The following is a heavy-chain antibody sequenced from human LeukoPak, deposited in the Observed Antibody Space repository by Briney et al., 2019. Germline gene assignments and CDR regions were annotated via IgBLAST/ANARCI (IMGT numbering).Heavy chain of an antibody. CDR2: INAGNGNT. CDR3: ARDPYCSGGSCSKSLGDAFDI. J-gene: IGHJ3*02. D-gene: IGHD2-15*01. V-gene: IGHV1-3*03. CDR1: GYTFTSYA. Sequence: GASVKVSCKASGYTFTSYAMHWVRQAPGQRLEWMGWINAGNGNTKYSQEFQGRVTITRDTSASTAYMELSSLRSEDMAVYYCARDPYCSGGSCSKSLGDAFDIWGQGTMVTVSS.